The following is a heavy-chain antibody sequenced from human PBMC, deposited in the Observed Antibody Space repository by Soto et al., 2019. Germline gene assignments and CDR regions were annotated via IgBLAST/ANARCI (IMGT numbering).Heavy chain of an antibody. D-gene: IGHD2-21*01. Sequence: EVIQVESGGGLVKPGGSLRLSCANSGFVFSSYSMNWVRQAPGKGLEWVSSISASGSYTFHADSVKGRFTISRDNANNLLYLQMSSLRADDTAVYYCAREVIEVTNGMDVWGQGTTVTVSS. CDR3: AREVIEVTNGMDV. J-gene: IGHJ6*02. V-gene: IGHV3-21*01. CDR2: ISASGSYT. CDR1: GFVFSSYS.